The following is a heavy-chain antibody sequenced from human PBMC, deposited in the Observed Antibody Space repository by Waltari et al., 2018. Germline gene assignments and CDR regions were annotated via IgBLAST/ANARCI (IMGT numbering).Heavy chain of an antibody. D-gene: IGHD7-27*01. J-gene: IGHJ4*02. V-gene: IGHV4-31*03. Sequence: QVQLQESGPGLVKPSQTLSLTCTVSGGSISSGGYYWSWIRQHPGKGLEWIGYIYYSGSTYYNPSLKSRVTISVDTSKNQFSLKLSSVTAADTAVYYCARGTTNWGFSSYFDYWGQGTLVTVSS. CDR3: ARGTTNWGFSSYFDY. CDR1: GGSISSGGYY. CDR2: IYYSGST.